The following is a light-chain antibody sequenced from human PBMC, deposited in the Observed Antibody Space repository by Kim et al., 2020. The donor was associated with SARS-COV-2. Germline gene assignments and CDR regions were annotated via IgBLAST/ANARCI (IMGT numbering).Light chain of an antibody. Sequence: QKVTISCSGSSSNIGNNYVSWYQQLPGTAPKLLIYDNNKRPSGIPDRFSGSKSGTSATLGITGLQTGDEADYYCGTWDSSLSDNYVFGTGTKVTVL. CDR3: GTWDSSLSDNYV. V-gene: IGLV1-51*01. CDR2: DNN. CDR1: SSNIGNNY. J-gene: IGLJ1*01.